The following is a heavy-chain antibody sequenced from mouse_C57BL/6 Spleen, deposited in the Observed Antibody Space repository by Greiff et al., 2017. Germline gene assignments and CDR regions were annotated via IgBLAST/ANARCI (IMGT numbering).Heavy chain of an antibody. CDR1: GYTFTSYW. V-gene: IGHV1-61*01. CDR3: ARKGDYGYDGWFAY. D-gene: IGHD2-2*01. Sequence: QVQLQQPGAELVRPGSSVKLSCKASGYTFTSYWMDWVKQRPGQGLEWIGNIYPSDSETHYNQKFKDKATLTVDKSSSTAYMQLSSLTSEDSAVYYCARKGDYGYDGWFAYWGQGTLVTVSA. J-gene: IGHJ3*01. CDR2: IYPSDSET.